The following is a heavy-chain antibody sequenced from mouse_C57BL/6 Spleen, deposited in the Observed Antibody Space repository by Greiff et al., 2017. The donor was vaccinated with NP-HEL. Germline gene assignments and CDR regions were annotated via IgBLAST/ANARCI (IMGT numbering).Heavy chain of an antibody. Sequence: QVQLKESGAELVRPGASVKLSCKASGYTFTDYYINWVKQRPGQGLEWIARIYPGSGNTYYNEKFKGKATLTAEKSSSTAYMQLSSLTSEDSAVYFCAREDDYWYFDVWGTGTTVTVSS. CDR2: IYPGSGNT. CDR3: AREDDYWYFDV. J-gene: IGHJ1*03. V-gene: IGHV1-76*01. D-gene: IGHD2-3*01. CDR1: GYTFTDYY.